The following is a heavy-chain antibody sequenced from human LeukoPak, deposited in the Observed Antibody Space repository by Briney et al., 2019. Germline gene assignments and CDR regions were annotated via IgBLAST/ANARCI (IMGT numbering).Heavy chain of an antibody. CDR2: IIPRLGIA. Sequence: ASVKVSCKASGGTLSSYTISWVRQAPGQGLEWMGRIIPRLGIANYAQKFQGRLTVSADISTSTADMELSSLRSEGTAVYYCARVGPFYDYVSALDIWGQGTMVTVSS. J-gene: IGHJ3*02. CDR1: GGTLSSYT. V-gene: IGHV1-69*02. CDR3: ARVGPFYDYVSALDI. D-gene: IGHD3-16*01.